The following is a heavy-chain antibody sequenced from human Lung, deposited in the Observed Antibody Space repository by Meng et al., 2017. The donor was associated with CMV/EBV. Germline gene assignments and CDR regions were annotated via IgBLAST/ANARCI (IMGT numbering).Heavy chain of an antibody. V-gene: IGHV3-30*02. CDR1: GIIFNTHG. D-gene: IGHD3-10*01. J-gene: IGHJ4*02. CDR2: MWLDGTER. Sequence: GESLKISCAASGIIFNTHGIHWLRQAPGKGLEWVAFMWLDGTERYNEKIVKGRFTGSRDKSKNTVFLQLSSLRVEDTAVYYCVGHQGGPREGVRLVWGQGXLAIVSS. CDR3: VGHQGGPREGVRLV.